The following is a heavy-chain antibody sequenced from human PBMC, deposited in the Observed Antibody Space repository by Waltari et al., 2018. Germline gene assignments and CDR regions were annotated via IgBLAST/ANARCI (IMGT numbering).Heavy chain of an antibody. V-gene: IGHV3-74*01. D-gene: IGHD3-10*01. Sequence: EVQLVESGGGLVQSGGSLRLSCGASGFTFRNHWMHWVRQAPGKGLLGVERSNSDGTGTSQADSVKGRFTMSRDNAKNTLYLQMNSLRVEDTAVYYCTRDSGQGLDFWGQGTLVTVSS. J-gene: IGHJ4*02. CDR2: SNSDGTGT. CDR3: TRDSGQGLDF. CDR1: GFTFRNHW.